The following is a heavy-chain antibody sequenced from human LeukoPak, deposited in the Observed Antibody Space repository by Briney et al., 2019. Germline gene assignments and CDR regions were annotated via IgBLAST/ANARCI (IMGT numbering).Heavy chain of an antibody. J-gene: IGHJ5*02. CDR3: ARDSSGWYHWFDP. V-gene: IGHV3-48*03. CDR2: ISSSGSTI. Sequence: PGGSLRLSCAASGFTFSSYEMNWVRQAPGKGLEWVSYISSSGSTIYYADSVKGRFIISRDNAKNSLYLQMNSLRAEDTADYYCARDSSGWYHWFDPWGQGTLVTVSS. D-gene: IGHD6-19*01. CDR1: GFTFSSYE.